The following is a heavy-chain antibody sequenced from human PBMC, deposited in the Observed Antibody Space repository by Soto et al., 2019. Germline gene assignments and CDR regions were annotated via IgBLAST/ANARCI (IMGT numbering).Heavy chain of an antibody. CDR2: INAGNGNT. CDR3: ARVQEGYYGSGSYYISYYYYYYMDV. Sequence: ASVKVSCKASGYTFTSYAMHWVRQAPGQRLEWMGWINAGNGNTKYSQKFQGRVTITRDTSASTAYMELSSLRSEDTAVYYCARVQEGYYGSGSYYISYYYYYYMDVWGKGTAVTVSS. J-gene: IGHJ6*03. D-gene: IGHD3-10*01. V-gene: IGHV1-3*01. CDR1: GYTFTSYA.